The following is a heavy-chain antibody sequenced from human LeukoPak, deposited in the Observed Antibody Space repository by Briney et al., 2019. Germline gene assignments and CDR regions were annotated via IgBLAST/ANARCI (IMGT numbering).Heavy chain of an antibody. CDR2: VSSDGSKK. V-gene: IGHV3-30-3*01. D-gene: IGHD3-10*01. Sequence: PGGSLRLSCAASGFIFSSNAMHWVRQAPGKGLEWVALVSSDGSKKYYADSVKGRFTISRDNSKNTLYLQMNSLRAEDTAVYYCARVGHYYGSGSYYIPDYWGQGTLVTVSS. J-gene: IGHJ4*02. CDR1: GFIFSSNA. CDR3: ARVGHYYGSGSYYIPDY.